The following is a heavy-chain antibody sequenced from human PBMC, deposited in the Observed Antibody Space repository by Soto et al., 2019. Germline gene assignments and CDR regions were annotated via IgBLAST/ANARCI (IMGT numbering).Heavy chain of an antibody. V-gene: IGHV3-7*03. J-gene: IGHJ6*02. D-gene: IGHD3-10*01. Sequence: EVQLVESGGGLVQPGGSLRLSCAASGFTFSSYWMSWVRQAPGKGLEWVANIKQDGSEKYYVDSVKGRFTISRDNAKNSLYLQMNSLRAEDKAVYYCARDYYGSGSYYMSYYYYYGMDVWGQGTTVTVSS. CDR2: IKQDGSEK. CDR1: GFTFSSYW. CDR3: ARDYYGSGSYYMSYYYYYGMDV.